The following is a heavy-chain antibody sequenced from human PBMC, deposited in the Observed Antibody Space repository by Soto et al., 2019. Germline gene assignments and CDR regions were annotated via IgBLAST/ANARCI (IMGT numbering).Heavy chain of an antibody. CDR1: GYTFTSYY. J-gene: IGHJ6*02. D-gene: IGHD3-22*01. V-gene: IGHV1-46*01. Sequence: ASVKVSCKASGYTFTSYYMHWVRQAPGQGLEWMGIINPSGGSTSYAQKFQGRVTMTRDTSTSTVYMELSSLRSEDTAVYYCARDLPRNYYDSSGYYPYYYYYGMDVWGQGTTVTVSS. CDR3: ARDLPRNYYDSSGYYPYYYYYGMDV. CDR2: INPSGGST.